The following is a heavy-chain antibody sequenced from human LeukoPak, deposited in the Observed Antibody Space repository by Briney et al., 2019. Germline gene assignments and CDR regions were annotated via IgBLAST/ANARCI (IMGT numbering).Heavy chain of an antibody. CDR1: GESFIYNY. J-gene: IGHJ6*03. Sequence: PSETLSLTCAVYGESFIYNYWTWIRQPPGKGLEWIGEINHSGSTNYNPSLKSRVTMSVDRAKNQFSLNLSSVTAADTAVYYCARRRVGTTFYYYYYMDAWGKGTTVTISS. V-gene: IGHV4-34*01. CDR3: ARRRVGTTFYYYYYMDA. D-gene: IGHD1-26*01. CDR2: INHSGST.